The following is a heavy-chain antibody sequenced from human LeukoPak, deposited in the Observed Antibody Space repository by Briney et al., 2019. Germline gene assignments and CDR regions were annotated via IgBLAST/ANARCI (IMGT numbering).Heavy chain of an antibody. CDR1: GFTFSNYA. Sequence: PGGSLRLSCAASGFTFSNYAMSWVRQAPGKGLEWVSAITGSGGNTYYADSVKGRFTISRDNSENTVFPQMNSLRAEDTAVYYCAKWGDYDVLTGYYVSDYWGQGTLVTVSS. J-gene: IGHJ4*02. CDR2: ITGSGGNT. CDR3: AKWGDYDVLTGYYVSDY. V-gene: IGHV3-23*01. D-gene: IGHD3-9*01.